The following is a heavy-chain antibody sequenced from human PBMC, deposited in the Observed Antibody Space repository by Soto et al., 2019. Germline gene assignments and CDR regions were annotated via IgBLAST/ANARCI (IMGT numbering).Heavy chain of an antibody. CDR3: ARDRGEYYDSSGPFDY. V-gene: IGHV3-53*01. Sequence: GGSLRLSCAASGFTVSSNYMSWVRQAPGKGLEWVSVIYSGGSTYYADSVKGRFTISRDNSKNTLYLQMNSLRAEDTAVYYCARDRGEYYDSSGPFDYWGQGTLVTVPQ. CDR1: GFTVSSNY. CDR2: IYSGGST. J-gene: IGHJ4*02. D-gene: IGHD3-22*01.